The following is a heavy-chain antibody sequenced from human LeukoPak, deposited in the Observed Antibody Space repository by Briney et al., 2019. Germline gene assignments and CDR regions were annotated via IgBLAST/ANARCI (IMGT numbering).Heavy chain of an antibody. Sequence: SETLSLTCAVSGGSISSSNWWSWVRQPPGKGLEWIGEIYHSGSTNYNPSLKSRVTISVDKSKNQFSLKLSSVTAADTAVYYCARESITMIVVDSGAFDIWGQGTMVTVSS. CDR2: IYHSGST. D-gene: IGHD3-22*01. J-gene: IGHJ3*02. CDR1: GGSISSSNW. CDR3: ARESITMIVVDSGAFDI. V-gene: IGHV4-4*02.